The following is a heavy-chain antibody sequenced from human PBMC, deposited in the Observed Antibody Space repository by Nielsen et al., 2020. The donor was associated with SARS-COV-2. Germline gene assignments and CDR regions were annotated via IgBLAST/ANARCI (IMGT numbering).Heavy chain of an antibody. D-gene: IGHD1-1*01. CDR3: ARSKLDYYYMDV. V-gene: IGHV1-3*01. Sequence: ASVKVSCKASGYTFTSYAMHWVRQAPGQRLEWMGWINAGNGNTKYSQKFQGRVTITRDTSASTAYMELSSLRSEDTAVYYCARSKLDYYYMDVWGKGTTVTVSS. CDR1: GYTFTSYA. J-gene: IGHJ6*03. CDR2: INAGNGNT.